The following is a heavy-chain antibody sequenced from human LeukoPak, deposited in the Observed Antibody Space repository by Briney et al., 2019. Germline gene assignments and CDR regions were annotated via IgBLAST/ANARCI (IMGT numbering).Heavy chain of an antibody. CDR3: ARDPPTVVTPGVYPGYYMDV. V-gene: IGHV1-46*01. D-gene: IGHD4-23*01. Sequence: ASVKVSCKASGYTFTSYYMHWVRQAPGQGLEWMGIINPSGGSTSYAQKFQGRVTMTRDMSTSTVYMELSSLRSEDTAVYYCARDPPTVVTPGVYPGYYMDVWGKGTTVTVSS. CDR1: GYTFTSYY. J-gene: IGHJ6*03. CDR2: INPSGGST.